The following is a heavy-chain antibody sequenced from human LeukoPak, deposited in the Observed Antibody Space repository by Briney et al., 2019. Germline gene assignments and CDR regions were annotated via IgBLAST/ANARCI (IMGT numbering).Heavy chain of an antibody. CDR3: AREVGYSSSYYGRFDP. CDR1: GYTFTGYY. CDR2: GNPNNVVP. D-gene: IGHD1-26*01. J-gene: IGHJ5*02. Sequence: ASVKVSCKASGYTFTGYYMHWVRQAPGQGLEWMGRGNPNNVVPNYEQRFQGRVTMSRDTAISTAYMELSSLRSDDTAVYFCAREVGYSSSYYGRFDPWGQGTLVTVSS. V-gene: IGHV1-2*06.